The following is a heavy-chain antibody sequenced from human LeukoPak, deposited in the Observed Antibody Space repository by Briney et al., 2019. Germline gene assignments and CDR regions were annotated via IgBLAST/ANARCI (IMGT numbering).Heavy chain of an antibody. J-gene: IGHJ4*02. CDR3: AKSTGYSSGLGY. V-gene: IGHV3-30*18. CDR1: GFTFNSYG. D-gene: IGHD6-19*01. Sequence: PGGSLRLSCAASGFTFNSYGMHWVRQAPGKGLEWEAVISYDGSNKYYADSVKGRFTISRDNSKNTLYLQMNSLRAEDTAVYYCAKSTGYSSGLGYWGQGTLVTVSS. CDR2: ISYDGSNK.